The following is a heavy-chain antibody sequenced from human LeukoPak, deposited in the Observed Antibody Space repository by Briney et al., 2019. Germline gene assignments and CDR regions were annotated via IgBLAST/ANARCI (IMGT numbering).Heavy chain of an antibody. Sequence: GGSLRLSCAASGFTFSSYAMHWVRQAPGKGLEWVAVISYDGSNKYYADSVKGRFTISRDNSKNTLYLQMNSLRAEDTAVYYCAKDRGTLTYHFDYWGQGTLVTVSS. CDR3: AKDRGTLTYHFDY. D-gene: IGHD3-10*01. J-gene: IGHJ4*02. V-gene: IGHV3-30-3*01. CDR1: GFTFSSYA. CDR2: ISYDGSNK.